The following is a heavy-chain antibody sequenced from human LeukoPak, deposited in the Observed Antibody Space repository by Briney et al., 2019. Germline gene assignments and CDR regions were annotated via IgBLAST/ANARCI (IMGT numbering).Heavy chain of an antibody. J-gene: IGHJ5*02. Sequence: GGSLRLSCAGSGFTFSSYSMSWVRQAPGKGLEWLSYISSSGGVIYYADFVKGRFTISRDNSKNTLYLQMNSLRAEDTAVYYCAKEPWDIAVAGPSNWFDPWGQGTLVTVSS. CDR3: AKEPWDIAVAGPSNWFDP. D-gene: IGHD6-19*01. CDR1: GFTFSSYS. CDR2: ISSSGGVI. V-gene: IGHV3-23*01.